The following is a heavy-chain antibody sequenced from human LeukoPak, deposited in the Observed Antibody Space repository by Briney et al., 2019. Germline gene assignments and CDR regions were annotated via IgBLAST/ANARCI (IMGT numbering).Heavy chain of an antibody. D-gene: IGHD3-22*01. CDR3: ATVTSYYYDSSGYPKRHDDY. V-gene: IGHV1-24*01. Sequence: ASVKVSRKVSGYTLTELSMHWVRQAPGKGLEWMGGFDPEDGETIYAQKFQGRVTMTEDTSTDTAYMELSSLRSEDTAVYYCATVTSYYYDSSGYPKRHDDYWGQGTLVTVSS. CDR1: GYTLTELS. J-gene: IGHJ4*02. CDR2: FDPEDGET.